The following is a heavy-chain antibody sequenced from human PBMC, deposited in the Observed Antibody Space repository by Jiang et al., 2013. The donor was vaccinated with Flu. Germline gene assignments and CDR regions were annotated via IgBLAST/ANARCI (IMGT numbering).Heavy chain of an antibody. D-gene: IGHD3-16*02. CDR1: GGSISSSSYY. Sequence: LLKPSETLSLTCTVSGGSISSSSYYWGWIRQPPGKGLEWIGSIYYSGSTNYNPSLKSRVTISVDTSKNQFSLKLSSVTAADTAVYYCARTGQALTTGSRLGELSNHYYHYGMDVWGKGTTVTVSS. V-gene: IGHV4-39*07. CDR3: ARTGQALTTGSRLGELSNHYYHYGMDV. CDR2: IYYSGST. J-gene: IGHJ6*04.